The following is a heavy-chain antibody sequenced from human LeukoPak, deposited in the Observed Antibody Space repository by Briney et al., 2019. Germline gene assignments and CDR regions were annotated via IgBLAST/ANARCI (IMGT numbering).Heavy chain of an antibody. D-gene: IGHD3-10*01. CDR2: IHGDGTFT. J-gene: IGHJ4*02. CDR3: ARDLVLGSGSYGQ. Sequence: GGSLRLSCAASGFTFNTYWMHWVRHAPGKGLVWVSRIHGDGTFTTSADSVKGRFTISRDNAQNMVYLQMNSLRVEDTAVYYCARDLVLGSGSYGQWGQGTLVTVSS. CDR1: GFTFNTYW. V-gene: IGHV3-74*01.